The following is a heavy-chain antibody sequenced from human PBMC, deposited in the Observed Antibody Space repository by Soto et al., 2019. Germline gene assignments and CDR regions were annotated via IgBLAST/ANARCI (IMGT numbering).Heavy chain of an antibody. V-gene: IGHV3-48*01. CDR3: ASDLYGDYAKDS. CDR2: ISGRSLTI. D-gene: IGHD4-17*01. Sequence: GGSLRLSCAASGFTFSNYNMNWVRLAPGKGLEWVSFISGRSLTIYYADSVKGRFTISRDNNKNSLYLQMNSLRAEDTAVYYCASDLYGDYAKDSWGQGTLVTV. J-gene: IGHJ1*01. CDR1: GFTFSNYN.